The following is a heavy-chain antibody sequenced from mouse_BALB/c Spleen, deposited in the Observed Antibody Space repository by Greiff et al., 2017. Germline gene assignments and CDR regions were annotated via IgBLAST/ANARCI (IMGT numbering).Heavy chain of an antibody. V-gene: IGHV1-87*01. CDR3: ARSGLYAMDY. Sequence: QVQLQQSGAELARPGASVKLSCKASGYTFTSYWMQWVKQRPGQGLEWIGAIYPGDGDTRYTQKFKGKATLTADKSSSTAYMQLSSLASEDSAVYYCARSGLYAMDYWGQGTSVTVSS. J-gene: IGHJ4*01. D-gene: IGHD3-1*01. CDR2: IYPGDGDT. CDR1: GYTFTSYW.